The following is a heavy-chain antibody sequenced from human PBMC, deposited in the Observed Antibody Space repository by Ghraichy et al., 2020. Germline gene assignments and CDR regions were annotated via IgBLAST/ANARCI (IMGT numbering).Heavy chain of an antibody. V-gene: IGHV4-31*03. J-gene: IGHJ4*02. CDR1: GGSISSGGYY. Sequence: SETLSLTCTVSGGSISSGGYYWTWIRQRPGKGLEWIGYIYYGGNTYYSPSLKSRLTISVDTSPNQFSLQLTSLTVADSALYSCASLVFTDFDSRFDSWGQGTLVPVSS. CDR3: ASLVFTDFDSRFDS. D-gene: IGHD3-22*01. CDR2: IYYGGNT.